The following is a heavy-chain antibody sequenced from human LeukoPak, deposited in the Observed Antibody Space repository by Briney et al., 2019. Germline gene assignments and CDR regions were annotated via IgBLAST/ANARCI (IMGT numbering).Heavy chain of an antibody. J-gene: IGHJ4*02. V-gene: IGHV3-33*01. CDR3: ASRYCSSTSCYRPFDY. CDR1: GFTFSSYG. D-gene: IGHD2-2*01. CDR2: IWYDGSNE. Sequence: GGSLRLSCAASGFTFSSYGMHWVRQAPGKGLEWVAVIWYDGSNEYYPDSVKGRFTISRDNSKNTVYLQMNSLRVEDTAMYYCASRYCSSTSCYRPFDYWGQGTLVTVSS.